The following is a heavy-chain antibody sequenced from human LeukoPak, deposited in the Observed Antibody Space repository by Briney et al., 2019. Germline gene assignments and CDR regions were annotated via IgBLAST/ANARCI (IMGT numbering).Heavy chain of an antibody. V-gene: IGHV3-30*04. Sequence: GGSLRLSCAASAFTFGTYVVHWVRQAPGKGLEWMALISYDGRYKYYADSVKGRFTISRDNSKNTLYFQMDNLRTDDTAVYYCARGRPGYSYGAALDYWGQGTLVTVSS. CDR2: ISYDGRYK. CDR3: ARGRPGYSYGAALDY. CDR1: AFTFGTYV. J-gene: IGHJ4*02. D-gene: IGHD5-18*01.